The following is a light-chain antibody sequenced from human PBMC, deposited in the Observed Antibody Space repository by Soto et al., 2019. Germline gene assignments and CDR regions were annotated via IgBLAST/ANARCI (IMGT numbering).Light chain of an antibody. CDR1: SSSIGSNT. CDR3: AAWDDSLNGLYV. J-gene: IGLJ1*01. V-gene: IGLV1-44*01. Sequence: QSVLPQPPSASGTPGQRVTISCSGSSSSIGSNTVNWYQQLPGTAPKLLIYSNNQRPSGVPDRFSGSKSGTSASLAISGLQSEDEADYYCAAWDDSLNGLYVFGTGTKVTVL. CDR2: SNN.